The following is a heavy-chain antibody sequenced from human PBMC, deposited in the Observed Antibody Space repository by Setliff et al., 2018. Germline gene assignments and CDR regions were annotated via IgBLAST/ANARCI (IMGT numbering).Heavy chain of an antibody. CDR3: ARDGASFFWSSGLRGGDYMDV. J-gene: IGHJ6*03. D-gene: IGHD3-3*01. CDR2: ISYEGSTK. V-gene: IGHV3-30*01. Sequence: HPGGSLRLSCAASGFTFTTYAMHWVRQAPGKGLEWVTVISYEGSTKHYADSVKGRFTISRDNSKNTLYLQMNSLRAEDTAMYYCARDGASFFWSSGLRGGDYMDVWGKGTTVTVSS. CDR1: GFTFTTYA.